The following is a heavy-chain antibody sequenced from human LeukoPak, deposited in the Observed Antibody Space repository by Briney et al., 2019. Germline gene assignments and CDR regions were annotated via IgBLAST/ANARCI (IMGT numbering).Heavy chain of an antibody. V-gene: IGHV1-8*01. J-gene: IGHJ3*02. D-gene: IGHD6-19*01. CDR2: MNPNSCNT. Sequence: ASVKVSCKASGYTFTSYDINWVRQATGQGLEWMGWMNPNSCNTGYAQKFQGRVTMTRNTSISTAYMELSSLRSEDTAVYYCASEGYSSGWYTQTDAFDIWGQGTMVTVSS. CDR3: ASEGYSSGWYTQTDAFDI. CDR1: GYTFTSYD.